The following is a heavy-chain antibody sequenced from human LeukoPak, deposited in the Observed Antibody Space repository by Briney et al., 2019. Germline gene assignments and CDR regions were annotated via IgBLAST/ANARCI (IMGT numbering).Heavy chain of an antibody. D-gene: IGHD3-22*01. CDR1: GFIFSQHW. J-gene: IGHJ4*02. CDR3: ARSHYETSGSPHYFDY. CDR2: IYGDDST. Sequence: PGGSLRLSCAGSGFIFSQHWMQWVRQVPGKGLEWVSVIYGDDSTYYTDSVKGRFTISRDSSKNTVYLQMNSLRAEDTAVYYCARSHYETSGSPHYFDYWGQGTLVTVSS. V-gene: IGHV3-53*01.